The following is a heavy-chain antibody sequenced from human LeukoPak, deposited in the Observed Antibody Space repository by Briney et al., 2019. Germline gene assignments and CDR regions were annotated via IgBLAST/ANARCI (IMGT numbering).Heavy chain of an antibody. D-gene: IGHD3-22*01. Sequence: SETLSLTCAVYGGSFSGYYWSWLRQPPGKGREWMGEINHSGSTNYNPSLKSRVTISVDTSNNQFSLTLSSVTAADTAVYYCARGTDYYDSSGYYFDYWGQGTLVTVSS. J-gene: IGHJ4*02. V-gene: IGHV4-34*01. CDR1: GGSFSGYY. CDR2: INHSGST. CDR3: ARGTDYYDSSGYYFDY.